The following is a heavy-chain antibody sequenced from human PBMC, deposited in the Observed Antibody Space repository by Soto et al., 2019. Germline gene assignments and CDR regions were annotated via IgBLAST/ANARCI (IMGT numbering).Heavy chain of an antibody. J-gene: IGHJ4*02. CDR2: ISGSGGTT. CDR3: AKAAYYYDRSGYYDNWVWDY. Sequence: EVQLLESGGGLVQPGGSLRLSCAASGFTFSSYAMSWVRQAPGKGLEWVSGISGSGGTTYYADSVKGRFTIPRDNNKNTLYLQMNSLRAEDTAVYYCAKAAYYYDRSGYYDNWVWDYWGQGILVTVSS. CDR1: GFTFSSYA. D-gene: IGHD3-22*01. V-gene: IGHV3-23*01.